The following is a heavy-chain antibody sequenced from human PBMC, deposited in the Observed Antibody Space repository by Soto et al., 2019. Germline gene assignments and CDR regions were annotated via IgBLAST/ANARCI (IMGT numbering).Heavy chain of an antibody. CDR2: IDPSDSYT. V-gene: IGHV5-10-1*01. J-gene: IGHJ6*02. CDR1: GYSFTSYW. CDR3: ARHQPDEDGSYKYYCYGMDV. D-gene: IGHD1-26*01. Sequence: EVQLVQSGAEVKKPGESLRISCKGSGYSFTSYWISWVRQMPGKGLEWMGRIDPSDSYTNYSPSFQGHVTISADKSISTAYLQWSSLKAPDTAMYYCARHQPDEDGSYKYYCYGMDVWGQGTTVTVSS.